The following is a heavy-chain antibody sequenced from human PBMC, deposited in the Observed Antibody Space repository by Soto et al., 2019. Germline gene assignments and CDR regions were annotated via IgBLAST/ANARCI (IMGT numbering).Heavy chain of an antibody. Sequence: SSETRSLTCAGYGGSFSGYCWSWIRQPPGKGLEWIGEINHSGSTNYNPSLKSRVTISVDTSKNQFSLKLSSVTAADTAVYYCARLPTSSDFSCQATLVTVSS. D-gene: IGHD1-1*01. V-gene: IGHV4-34*01. CDR1: GGSFSGYC. CDR2: INHSGST. CDR3: ARLPTSSDF. J-gene: IGHJ4*02.